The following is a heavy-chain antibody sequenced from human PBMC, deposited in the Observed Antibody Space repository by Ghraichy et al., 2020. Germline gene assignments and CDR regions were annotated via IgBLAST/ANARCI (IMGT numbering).Heavy chain of an antibody. Sequence: GGSLRLSCAASGFTFSSYYMTWVRQVPGKGLEWVANIKHDESEKYYVDSVKGRFTISRDNAKNSLYLQMNSLRPDDTAVYYCARGGYNYGSNPIDYWGQGTLVIVSS. J-gene: IGHJ4*02. CDR2: IKHDESEK. V-gene: IGHV3-7*04. D-gene: IGHD5-18*01. CDR1: GFTFSSYY. CDR3: ARGGYNYGSNPIDY.